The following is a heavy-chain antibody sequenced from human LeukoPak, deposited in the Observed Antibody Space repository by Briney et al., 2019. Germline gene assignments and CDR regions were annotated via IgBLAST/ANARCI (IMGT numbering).Heavy chain of an antibody. CDR2: ISAYNGNT. Sequence: GASVKVSCKASGYTFTSYGISWVRQAPGQGLEWMGWISAYNGNTNYAQKLQGRVTMTTDTSTSTAYMELRSLRSDDTAVYYCARAPYGDYPMYYFDYWGQGTLVTVSS. CDR1: GYTFTSYG. D-gene: IGHD4-17*01. J-gene: IGHJ4*02. CDR3: ARAPYGDYPMYYFDY. V-gene: IGHV1-18*01.